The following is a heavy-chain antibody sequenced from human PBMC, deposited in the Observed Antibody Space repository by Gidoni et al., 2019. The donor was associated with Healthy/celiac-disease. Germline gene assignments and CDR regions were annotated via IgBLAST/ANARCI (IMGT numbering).Heavy chain of an antibody. CDR3: TTDRWDRAGFDY. V-gene: IGHV3-15*01. CDR2: IKSKTDGGTT. D-gene: IGHD1-26*01. CDR1: GFTFSNAR. J-gene: IGHJ4*02. Sequence: EVQLVESGGGLVKPGGSLRLSCAASGFTFSNARMSWVRQAPGKGLEWVGRIKSKTDGGTTDYAAPVKGRFTISRDDSKNTLYLQMNSLKTEDTAVYYCTTDRWDRAGFDYWGQGTLVTVSS.